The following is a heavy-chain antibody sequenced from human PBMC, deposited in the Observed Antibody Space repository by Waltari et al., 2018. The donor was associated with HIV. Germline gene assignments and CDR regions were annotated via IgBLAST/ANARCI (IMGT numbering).Heavy chain of an antibody. CDR1: GFTFTTYA. J-gene: IGHJ4*02. CDR2: ISGGGDST. V-gene: IGHV3-23*01. CDR3: AKLASGWYGY. D-gene: IGHD6-19*01. Sequence: EVQLLESGGGLVRPGGSLRLSCAASGFTFTTYAMTWVRQAPGKGLECVSAISGGGDSTYYADSVKGRFTISRDNSKNTLYLQMNSLRAEDTAVYFCAKLASGWYGYWGQGTLVTVSS.